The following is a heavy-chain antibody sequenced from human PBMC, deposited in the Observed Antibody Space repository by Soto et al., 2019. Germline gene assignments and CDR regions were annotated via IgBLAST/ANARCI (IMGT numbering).Heavy chain of an antibody. D-gene: IGHD4-17*01. CDR2: ISGNGEII. J-gene: IGHJ4*02. CDR1: GFTFSDYY. V-gene: IGHV3-11*01. CDR3: ARDVDADFRSDFDY. Sequence: GGSLRLSCAASGFTFSDYYIHWIRRAPGKGLEWISYISGNGEIIQYAASARGRFTISRDNAENSVYLEMDSLRAEDTALYYCARDVDADFRSDFDYWGRGTLVTVSS.